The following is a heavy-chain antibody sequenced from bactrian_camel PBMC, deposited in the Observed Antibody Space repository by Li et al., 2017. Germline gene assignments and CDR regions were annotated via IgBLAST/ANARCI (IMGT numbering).Heavy chain of an antibody. V-gene: IGHV3S53*01. J-gene: IGHJ4*01. CDR3: AADPVRLSGSYSDYVPLPKCLVDAPFY. Sequence: HVHLVESGGGSVQAGGSLTLTCTASGITFREPDMGWYRQAAGKECELVSTIVYGGKPYYSDSVKGRFTASLDSAVNTVYLQMNSLKPEDTAVYYCAADPVRLSGSYSDYVPLPKCLVDAPFYWGQGTQVTVS. CDR1: GITFREPD. CDR2: IVYGGKP. D-gene: IGHD4*01.